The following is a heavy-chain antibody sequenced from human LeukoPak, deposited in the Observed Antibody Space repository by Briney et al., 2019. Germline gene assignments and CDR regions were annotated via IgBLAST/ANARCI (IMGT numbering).Heavy chain of an antibody. CDR1: GYTFTGYY. CDR3: AREVSYGAGFDY. CDR2: INPNSGGT. D-gene: IGHD3-10*01. V-gene: IGHV1-2*02. Sequence: ASVKVSCKASGYTFTGYYMHWVRQAPRQELEWMGWINPNSGGTNYAQKFQGRVTMTRDTSISTAYMELSRLRSDDTAVYYCAREVSYGAGFDYWGQGTLVTVSS. J-gene: IGHJ4*02.